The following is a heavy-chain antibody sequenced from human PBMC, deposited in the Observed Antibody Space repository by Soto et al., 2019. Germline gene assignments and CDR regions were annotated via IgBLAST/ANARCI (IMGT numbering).Heavy chain of an antibody. D-gene: IGHD3-22*01. J-gene: IGHJ3*02. CDR1: GGSISSGGYS. V-gene: IGHV4-30-2*01. Sequence: QLQLQESGSGLVKPSQTLSLTCAVSGGSISSGGYSWSWMRQPPGKGLEWIGYIYQSGSTYYNLSLKSRVTTSVDRSKNQFSLKLSSVTAADTAVYYCARGRDDSGGVDAFDIWGQGTMVTVSS. CDR2: IYQSGST. CDR3: ARGRDDSGGVDAFDI.